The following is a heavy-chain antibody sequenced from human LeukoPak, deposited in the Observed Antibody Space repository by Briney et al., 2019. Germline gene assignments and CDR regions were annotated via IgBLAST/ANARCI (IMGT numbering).Heavy chain of an antibody. V-gene: IGHV3-30*18. CDR1: GFTFSSYG. CDR3: AKDDGYSSTVDY. CDR2: IWYGGSNK. Sequence: PGRSLRLSCAASGFTFSSYGMHWVRQAPGKGLEWVAVIWYGGSNKYYADSVKGRFTISRDNSKNTLYLQMNSLRAEDTAVYYCAKDDGYSSTVDYWGQGTLVTVSS. J-gene: IGHJ4*02. D-gene: IGHD6-13*01.